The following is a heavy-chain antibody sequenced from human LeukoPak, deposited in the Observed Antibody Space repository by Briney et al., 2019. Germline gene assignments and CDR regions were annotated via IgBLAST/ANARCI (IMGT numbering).Heavy chain of an antibody. J-gene: IGHJ4*02. D-gene: IGHD6-13*01. CDR2: INHSGST. Sequence: SETLSPTCAVYGGSFSGYYWSWIRQPPGKGLEWIGEINHSGSTNYNPSLKSRVTISIDTSKNQFSLKLSSVTAADTAVYYCARGRDTYSSSWYYWGQGTLVTVSS. CDR3: ARGRDTYSSSWYY. V-gene: IGHV4-34*01. CDR1: GGSFSGYY.